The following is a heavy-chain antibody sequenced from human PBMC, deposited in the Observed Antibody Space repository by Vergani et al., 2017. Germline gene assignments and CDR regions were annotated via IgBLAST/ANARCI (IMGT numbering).Heavy chain of an antibody. CDR2: IKSKTDGGTT. D-gene: IGHD3-9*01. CDR1: GFTFSNAW. V-gene: IGHV3-15*01. CDR3: AGDSLIRYFDWLWPSDAFDI. J-gene: IGHJ3*02. Sequence: EVQLVESGGGLVKPGGSLRLSCAASGFTFSNAWMSWVRQAPGKGLEWVGRIKSKTDGGTTDYAAPVKGRFTISRDDSKNTLYLQMNSLKTEDTAVYYCAGDSLIRYFDWLWPSDAFDIWGQGTMVTVSS.